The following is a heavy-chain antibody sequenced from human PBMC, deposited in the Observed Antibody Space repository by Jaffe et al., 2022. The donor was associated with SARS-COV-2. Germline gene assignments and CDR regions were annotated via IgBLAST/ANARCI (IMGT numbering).Heavy chain of an antibody. CDR3: ARDDYTDYQYFDY. J-gene: IGHJ4*02. CDR1: GYTFTHNF. Sequence: QVQLVQSGADVKRPGASVKVSCKTSGYTFTHNFLHWVRQAPGQALEWMGWINPNDGGTNYAQNFRGRVTMTRDTSISTVYMELSGLTSDDTAVYYCARDDYTDYQYFDYWGQGTLVTVSS. D-gene: IGHD4-17*01. CDR2: INPNDGGT. V-gene: IGHV1-2*02.